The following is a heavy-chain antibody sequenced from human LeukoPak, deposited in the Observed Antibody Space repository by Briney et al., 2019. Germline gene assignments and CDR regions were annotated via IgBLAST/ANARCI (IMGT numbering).Heavy chain of an antibody. Sequence: SETLSLTCTVSNYSISSGYYWGWIRQSPGKGLEWIGSIYHGGSTYYNPSLRSRVIVSVDTSKNHFSLKMRSVTAADTAVYYCARPGGRYYDSRLRYFDYWGQGTLVTVSS. CDR3: ARPGGRYYDSRLRYFDY. V-gene: IGHV4-38-2*02. CDR2: IYHGGST. D-gene: IGHD3-22*01. CDR1: NYSISSGYY. J-gene: IGHJ4*02.